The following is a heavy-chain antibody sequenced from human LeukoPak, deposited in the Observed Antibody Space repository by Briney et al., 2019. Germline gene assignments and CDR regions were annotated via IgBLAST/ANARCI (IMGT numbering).Heavy chain of an antibody. CDR1: GGSISSYY. D-gene: IGHD3-3*01. Sequence: KSSETLSLTCTVSGGSISSYYWSWIRQPPGKGLEWIGYIYYSGSTNYNPSLKSRVTISVDTSKNQFSLKLSSVTAADTAAYYCARAKRTIFGVVMEYYFDYWGQGTLVTVSS. V-gene: IGHV4-59*01. J-gene: IGHJ4*02. CDR2: IYYSGST. CDR3: ARAKRTIFGVVMEYYFDY.